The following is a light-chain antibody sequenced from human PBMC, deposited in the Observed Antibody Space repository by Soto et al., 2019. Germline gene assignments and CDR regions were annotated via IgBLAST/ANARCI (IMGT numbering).Light chain of an antibody. CDR3: SSYTSSSTPYV. CDR2: EVS. J-gene: IGLJ1*01. V-gene: IGLV2-14*01. Sequence: QSALTQPASVSGSPGQSITISCTGASSDVGGHNYVSWYQQHPGKAPKLMIYEVSNRPSGVSNRFSGSKSGKTASLTISGLQAEDEADYYCSSYTSSSTPYVFGTGTKVTV. CDR1: SSDVGGHNY.